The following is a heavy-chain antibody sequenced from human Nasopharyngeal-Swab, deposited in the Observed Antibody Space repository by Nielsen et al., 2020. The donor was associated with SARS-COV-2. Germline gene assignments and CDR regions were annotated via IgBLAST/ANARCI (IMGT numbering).Heavy chain of an antibody. J-gene: IGHJ1*01. Sequence: GGSLRLSWAVSGFTFSSFGMHWDRQAPGKGLEWVAFTRYDGSNQYYTDSVKGRFTISRDNSNNMLYLQMKNLRTEDTALYYCVKEAVGVDPGYFHHWGQGTLVTVSS. D-gene: IGHD1-26*01. V-gene: IGHV3-30*02. CDR1: GFTFSSFG. CDR2: TRYDGSNQ. CDR3: VKEAVGVDPGYFHH.